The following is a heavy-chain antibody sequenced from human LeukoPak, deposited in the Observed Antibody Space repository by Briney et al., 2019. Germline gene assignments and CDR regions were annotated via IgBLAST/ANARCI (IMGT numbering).Heavy chain of an antibody. CDR3: ARCNGGSCLADY. CDR2: INWNGGST. CDR1: GFTFDDYG. V-gene: IGHV3-20*04. Sequence: PGGSLRLSCAASGFTFDDYGMSWVRQAPGKGLEWVSGINWNGGSTGYADSVKGRFTISRDNAKNSLYLQMNSLRAEDTAVYYCARCNGGSCLADYWGQGTLVTVSS. J-gene: IGHJ4*02. D-gene: IGHD2-15*01.